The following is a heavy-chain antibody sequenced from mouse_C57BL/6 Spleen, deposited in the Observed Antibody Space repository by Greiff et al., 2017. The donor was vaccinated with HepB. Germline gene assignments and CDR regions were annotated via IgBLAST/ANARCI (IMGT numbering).Heavy chain of an antibody. J-gene: IGHJ3*01. CDR3: ARDGGDEGCAY. D-gene: IGHD2-3*01. Sequence: EVQLQQSGPVLVKPGASVKMSCKASGYTFTDYYMNWVKQSHGKSLEWIGVINPYNGGTSYNQKFKGKATLTVDTSSSTAYMELNSLPSEDSAVYYCARDGGDEGCAYWGQGTLVTVSA. CDR1: GYTFTDYY. CDR2: INPYNGGT. V-gene: IGHV1-19*01.